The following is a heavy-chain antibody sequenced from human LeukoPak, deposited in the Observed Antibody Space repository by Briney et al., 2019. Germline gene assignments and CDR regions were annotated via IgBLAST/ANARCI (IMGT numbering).Heavy chain of an antibody. CDR1: GYTFTSYY. Sequence: ASVKVSCKASGYTFTSYYMHWVRQAPGQGLEWMGIINPSGGSTSYAQKFQGRVTFTRDTGASTAYMEVSSLRSEDTALYYCARSSNIPFDYWGQGTLVTVSS. CDR2: INPSGGST. D-gene: IGHD2/OR15-2a*01. J-gene: IGHJ4*02. CDR3: ARSSNIPFDY. V-gene: IGHV1-46*01.